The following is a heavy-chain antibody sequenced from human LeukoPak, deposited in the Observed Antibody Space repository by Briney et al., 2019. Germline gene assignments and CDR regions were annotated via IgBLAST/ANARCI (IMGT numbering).Heavy chain of an antibody. V-gene: IGHV1-69*04. Sequence: SVKVSCKASGGTFSSYAISWVRQAPGQGLEWMGRIIPILGIANYAQKFQGRVTITADKSTSTAYMELSSLRSEDTAVYYCARHPLTIGSVGYYMDVWGKGTTVTVSS. D-gene: IGHD3-9*01. CDR1: GGTFSSYA. CDR3: ARHPLTIGSVGYYMDV. CDR2: IIPILGIA. J-gene: IGHJ6*03.